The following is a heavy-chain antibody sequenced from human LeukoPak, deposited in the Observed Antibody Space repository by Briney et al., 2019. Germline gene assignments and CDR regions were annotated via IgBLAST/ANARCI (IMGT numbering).Heavy chain of an antibody. CDR3: ARHPPDVVATAHFDY. D-gene: IGHD5-12*01. V-gene: IGHV5-51*01. CDR1: GYSFTSYW. CDR2: IYPGDSDT. Sequence: GESLKISCKGSGYSFTSYWIGWVRQMPGKGLEWMGIIYPGDSDTRYSPSFQGQVTISADKSISTAYLQWSSLKASDTAMYYCARHPPDVVATAHFDYWGQGTLVTVSS. J-gene: IGHJ4*02.